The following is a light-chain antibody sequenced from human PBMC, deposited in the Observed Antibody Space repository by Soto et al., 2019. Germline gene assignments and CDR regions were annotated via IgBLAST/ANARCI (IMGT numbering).Light chain of an antibody. CDR2: DVN. J-gene: IGLJ2*01. CDR1: SSDIGAYDY. CDR3: SSSTRTSSVI. Sequence: QSALTQPASVSGSPGQSIAISCTGTSSDIGAYDYVSWYQQHPGKVPKLIVFDVNYRPSGVSSRFSGSKSGNTASLTISGLQAEDEADYYCSSSTRTSSVIFGGGTKLTVL. V-gene: IGLV2-14*03.